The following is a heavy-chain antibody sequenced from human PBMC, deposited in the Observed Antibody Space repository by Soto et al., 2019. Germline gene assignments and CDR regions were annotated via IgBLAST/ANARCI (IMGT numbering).Heavy chain of an antibody. CDR3: ARDTYYDFWSGYFPHAFDI. J-gene: IGHJ3*02. Sequence: PGGSLRLPCAASGFTFSDYYMSWIRQAPGKGLEWVSYISSSSSYTNYADSVKGRFTISRDNAKNSLYLQMNSLRAEDTAVYYCARDTYYDFWSGYFPHAFDIWGQGTMVTVSS. V-gene: IGHV3-11*06. D-gene: IGHD3-3*01. CDR2: ISSSSSYT. CDR1: GFTFSDYY.